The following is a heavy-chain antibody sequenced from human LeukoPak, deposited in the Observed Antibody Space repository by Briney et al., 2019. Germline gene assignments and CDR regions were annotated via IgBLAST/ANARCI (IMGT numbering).Heavy chain of an antibody. CDR3: ARDYDSSGYYPY. CDR2: IYYSGST. J-gene: IGHJ4*02. CDR1: GGSISSYY. Sequence: SETLSLTCIVSGGSISSYYWNWIRQPPGKGPEWIGYIYYSGSTKYNPSLKSRVTISVDTSKNQFSLKVRSVTTADTAVYYCARDYDSSGYYPYWGQGTLVTVSS. V-gene: IGHV4-59*01. D-gene: IGHD3-22*01.